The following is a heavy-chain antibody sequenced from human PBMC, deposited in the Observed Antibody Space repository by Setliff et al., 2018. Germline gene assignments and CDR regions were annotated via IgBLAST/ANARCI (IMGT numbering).Heavy chain of an antibody. J-gene: IGHJ4*02. CDR1: GGSIRSGSYY. CDR3: AREFSSSPGH. V-gene: IGHV4-61*09. CDR2: IYTSGST. D-gene: IGHD6-19*01. Sequence: SETLSLTCTVSGGSIRSGSYYWNWIRQAAGKGLEWLGHIYTSGSTKYSPSLESRVTISVDTSKNQFSLRLSSVTGADTAVYYCAREFSSSPGHWGQGILVTVSS.